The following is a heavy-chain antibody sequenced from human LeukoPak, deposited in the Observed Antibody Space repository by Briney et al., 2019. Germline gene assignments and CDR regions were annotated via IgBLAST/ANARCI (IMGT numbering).Heavy chain of an antibody. J-gene: IGHJ4*02. CDR2: TRDKTRGYTT. Sequence: GGSLRLSCAASGFTSSDHYMDWVRQAPGKGLEWVDRTRDKTRGYTTEYAASVNGRFTISRDDSKNSLFLEMNSLKTEDTAVYYCTRGPKPPRYDDHIDYWGQGTLVTVSS. V-gene: IGHV3-72*01. D-gene: IGHD5-12*01. CDR3: TRGPKPPRYDDHIDY. CDR1: GFTSSDHY.